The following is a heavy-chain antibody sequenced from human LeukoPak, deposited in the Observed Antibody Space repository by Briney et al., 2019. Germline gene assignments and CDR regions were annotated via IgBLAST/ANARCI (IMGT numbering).Heavy chain of an antibody. CDR1: GYTFTSYG. CDR3: ARDHSSSWYKANWFDP. CDR2: ISAYNGNT. D-gene: IGHD6-13*01. Sequence: ASVKVSCKASGYTFTSYGISWVRQAPGQGLEWMGWISAYNGNTNYARKLQGRVTMTTDTSTSTAYMELRSLRSDDTAVYYCARDHSSSWYKANWFDPWGQGTLVTVSS. J-gene: IGHJ5*02. V-gene: IGHV1-18*01.